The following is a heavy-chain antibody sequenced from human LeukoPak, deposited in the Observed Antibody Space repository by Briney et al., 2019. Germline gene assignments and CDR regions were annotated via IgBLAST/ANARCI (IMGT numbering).Heavy chain of an antibody. D-gene: IGHD4-23*01. J-gene: IGHJ6*03. CDR2: IRSKAYGGTT. Sequence: GRSLRLSCTASGFTFGDYAMSWFRQAPGKGLEWVGFIRSKAYGGTTEYAASVKGRFTISRDDSKSIAYLQMNSLKTEDTAVYYCTRGNNSNRGLYYYYYMDVWGKGTTVTVSS. CDR1: GFTFGDYA. V-gene: IGHV3-49*03. CDR3: TRGNNSNRGLYYYYYMDV.